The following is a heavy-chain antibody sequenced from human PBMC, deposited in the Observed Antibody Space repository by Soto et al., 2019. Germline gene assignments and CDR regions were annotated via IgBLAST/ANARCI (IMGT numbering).Heavy chain of an antibody. D-gene: IGHD3-3*01. Sequence: SETLSLTCTVSDGSISTYFCNWIRQPAGKGLEWIGRIDNSGNTNYNPSLKSRVTMSADTSRNQFSLRLNSVTAADTAVYYCARGGQDFWSGPFDYWGQGALVTVSS. J-gene: IGHJ4*02. V-gene: IGHV4-4*07. CDR1: DGSISTYF. CDR3: ARGGQDFWSGPFDY. CDR2: IDNSGNT.